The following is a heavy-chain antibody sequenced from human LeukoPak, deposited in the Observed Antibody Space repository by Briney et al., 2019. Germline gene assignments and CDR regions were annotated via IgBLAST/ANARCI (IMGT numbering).Heavy chain of an antibody. V-gene: IGHV7-4-1*02. Sequence: ASVKVSCKASGYTFTSYAMNWVRRAPGQGLEWMGWINTNTGNPTYAQGFTGRFVFSLDTSVSTAYLQISSLKAEDTAVYYCARDHYCSSTSCLGGYYYYYMDVWGKGTTVTVSS. J-gene: IGHJ6*03. CDR2: INTNTGNP. CDR3: ARDHYCSSTSCLGGYYYYYMDV. CDR1: GYTFTSYA. D-gene: IGHD2-2*01.